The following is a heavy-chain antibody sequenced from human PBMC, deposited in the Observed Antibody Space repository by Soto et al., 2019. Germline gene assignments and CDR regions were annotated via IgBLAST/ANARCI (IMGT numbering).Heavy chain of an antibody. V-gene: IGHV4-61*01. D-gene: IGHD3-22*01. CDR3: ASAEISMVVGFDS. CDR2: IYYTGGT. CDR1: GGSVTSGNYY. J-gene: IGHJ4*02. Sequence: PSETLSLTCTVSGGSVTSGNYYWTWIRQPPGKGLEWIGNIYYTGGTSYNPSLKSRVSISLDTSENQFSLKLSFVTAADTAVYYCASAEISMVVGFDSWGQGTLVTVSS.